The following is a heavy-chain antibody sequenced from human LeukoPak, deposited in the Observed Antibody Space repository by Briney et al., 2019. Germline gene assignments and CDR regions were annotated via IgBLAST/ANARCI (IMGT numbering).Heavy chain of an antibody. CDR3: TSWGDTTAEYFQR. D-gene: IGHD2-21*02. J-gene: IGHJ1*01. CDR2: MNTDGSTT. V-gene: IGHV3-74*01. CDR1: EFAFSSYW. Sequence: GGSLRLSCAASEFAFSSYWMHWVRQAPGKGLVWVSRMNTDGSTTTYADSVKGRFTISRDNAQNSMYLQMNSLRVEDTAVYYCTSWGDTTAEYFQRWGQGTLVTVSS.